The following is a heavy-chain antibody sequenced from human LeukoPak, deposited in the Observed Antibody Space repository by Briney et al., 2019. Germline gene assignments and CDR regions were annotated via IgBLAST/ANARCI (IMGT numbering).Heavy chain of an antibody. CDR3: ARGPSGYDWLTWFDP. Sequence: SEPLSLTCAVCGESFSGYYWSWLRQPPGKGVEGLGEINHSGSTNYNPSLKSRVSISVDTSKNQFSLKLSSVTAADTAVYYCARGPSGYDWLTWFDPWGQGTLVTVSS. CDR1: GESFSGYY. V-gene: IGHV4-34*01. J-gene: IGHJ5*02. CDR2: INHSGST. D-gene: IGHD5-12*01.